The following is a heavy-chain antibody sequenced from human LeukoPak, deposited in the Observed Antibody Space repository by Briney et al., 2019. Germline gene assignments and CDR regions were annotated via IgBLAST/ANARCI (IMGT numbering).Heavy chain of an antibody. CDR3: AKGYCRGISCYSDY. J-gene: IGHJ4*02. V-gene: IGHV3-23*01. D-gene: IGHD2-2*02. Sequence: GGSLRLSCAASGFTFSSYAMSWVRQAPGKGLEWVSGTSGSGGSTYYADSVKGRFTISRDNSKNTLYLQMNSLRAEDTAVYYCAKGYCRGISCYSDYWGQGTLVTVSS. CDR2: TSGSGGST. CDR1: GFTFSSYA.